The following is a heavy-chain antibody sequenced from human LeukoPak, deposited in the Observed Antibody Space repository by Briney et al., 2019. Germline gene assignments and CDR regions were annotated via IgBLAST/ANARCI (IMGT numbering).Heavy chain of an antibody. CDR1: GYTLTELS. D-gene: IGHD2-21*02. J-gene: IGHJ4*02. CDR2: FDPEDGET. V-gene: IGHV1-24*01. CDR3: ATGCGGDCYRDY. Sequence: ASVKVSCKVSGYTLTELSMHWVRQAPGKGLEWMGGFDPEDGETIYAQKFQGRVTMTEDTSTDTAYMELSSLRSEDTAVYYCATGCGGDCYRDYWGQGTLVTVSP.